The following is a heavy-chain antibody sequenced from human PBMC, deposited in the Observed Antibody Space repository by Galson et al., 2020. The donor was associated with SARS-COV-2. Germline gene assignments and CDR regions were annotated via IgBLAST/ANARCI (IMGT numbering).Heavy chain of an antibody. J-gene: IGHJ4*02. V-gene: IGHV3-15*01. CDR2: IKNKRYGGAT. D-gene: IGHD5-18*01. CDR3: NTEMDTAMVAFDH. Sequence: KGLEWVGRIKNKRYGGATDYVAPVKGRFTISRDESKNILYLEMNSLKTEDTAVYFCNTEMDTAMVAFDHWGQGSQVTVSS.